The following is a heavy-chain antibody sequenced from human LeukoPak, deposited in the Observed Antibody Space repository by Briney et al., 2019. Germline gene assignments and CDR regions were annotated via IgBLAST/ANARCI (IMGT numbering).Heavy chain of an antibody. J-gene: IGHJ6*02. V-gene: IGHV5-51*01. CDR3: ARHLRDGYNIYYYYYGMDV. CDR1: GYSFTSYW. Sequence: GESLKISCKGSGYSFTSYWIGWVRQMPGKGLEWMGIIYPGDSDTRYSPSFQGHVTISADKSISTAYLQWSSLKASDTAMYYCARHLRDGYNIYYYYYGMDVWGQGTTVTVSS. CDR2: IYPGDSDT. D-gene: IGHD5-24*01.